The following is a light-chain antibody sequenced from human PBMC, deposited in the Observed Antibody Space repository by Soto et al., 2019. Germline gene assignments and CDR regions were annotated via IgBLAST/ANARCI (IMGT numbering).Light chain of an antibody. CDR2: DAS. V-gene: IGKV1-6*01. Sequence: AIRMAQSPSSLSASVGDRVTITCRASQDIRDDLGWYQQKPGKTPKLLIYDASTLESGVPSRFSGSRSGTEFTLTISSLQTEDFGTYSCLQDYNFPQTFGQGTKVEIK. CDR1: QDIRDD. CDR3: LQDYNFPQT. J-gene: IGKJ1*01.